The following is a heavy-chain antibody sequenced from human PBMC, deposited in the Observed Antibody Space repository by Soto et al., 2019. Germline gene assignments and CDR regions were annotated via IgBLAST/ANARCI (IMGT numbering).Heavy chain of an antibody. V-gene: IGHV7-4-1*01. J-gene: IGHJ4*02. Sequence: GASVKVSCKASGYTFTSYAMNWVRQAPGQGLEWMGWINTNTGNPTYAQGFTGRFVFSLDTSVSTAYLQICSLKAEDTAVYYCARGGDDGNSWYYFDYWGQGTLVTVSS. CDR1: GYTFTSYA. CDR2: INTNTGNP. D-gene: IGHD2-8*01. CDR3: ARGGDDGNSWYYFDY.